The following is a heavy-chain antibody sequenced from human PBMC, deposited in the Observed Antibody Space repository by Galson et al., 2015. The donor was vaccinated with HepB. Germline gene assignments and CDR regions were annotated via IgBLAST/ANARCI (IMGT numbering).Heavy chain of an antibody. CDR3: ATDGPVDTPMVAALSIDY. CDR2: IKSKSDGGTT. CDR1: GFTFSNAW. J-gene: IGHJ4*02. D-gene: IGHD5-18*01. V-gene: IGHV3-15*01. Sequence: SLRLSCAASGFTFSNAWMSWVRQAPGKGLEWVGRIKSKSDGGTTDYAAPVRGRFTISRDDSKNTLFLEMLSLKSEDTAVYYCATDGPVDTPMVAALSIDYWGQGTLVTVSS.